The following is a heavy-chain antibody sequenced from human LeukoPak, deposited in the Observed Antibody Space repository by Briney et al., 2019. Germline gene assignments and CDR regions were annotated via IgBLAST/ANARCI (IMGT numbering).Heavy chain of an antibody. V-gene: IGHV3-21*01. Sequence: GGSLRLSCAASGFTFSSYWMNWVRQAPGKALEWVSSITSSGTYIFYADSVKGRFTISRDNAKNSLYLQMNSLRAEDTAVYYCAREGYYDSSGYGGPDWGQGTLVTVSS. J-gene: IGHJ4*02. D-gene: IGHD3-22*01. CDR1: GFTFSSYW. CDR3: AREGYYDSSGYGGPD. CDR2: ITSSGTYI.